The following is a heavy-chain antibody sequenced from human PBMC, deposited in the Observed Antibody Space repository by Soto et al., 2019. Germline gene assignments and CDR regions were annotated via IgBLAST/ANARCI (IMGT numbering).Heavy chain of an antibody. D-gene: IGHD3-16*01. CDR2: ISGSGGST. CDR3: AKEGGRGSAIYNYYGIDV. CDR1: GFTFSSYA. J-gene: IGHJ6*02. V-gene: IGHV3-23*01. Sequence: VGSLRLSCAASGFTFSSYAMSWVRQAPGKGLEWVSAISGSGGSTYYADSVKGRFTISRDNSKNTLYLQMNSLRAEDTAVYYCAKEGGRGSAIYNYYGIDVWAQGTTVTVS.